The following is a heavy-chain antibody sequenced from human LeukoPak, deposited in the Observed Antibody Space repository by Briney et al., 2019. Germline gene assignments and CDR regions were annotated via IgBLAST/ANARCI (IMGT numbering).Heavy chain of an antibody. D-gene: IGHD5-18*01. CDR2: IYYSGRA. V-gene: IGHV4-59*01. Sequence: SEPLSLTCTVSGGSISSYYWRWLRQPPGKGLEWVGYIYYSGRANYNPSLKGRFTISVATSKDQSSLKLSSVTAADTAVYYGARLRAVGYGYDNFDYWGQGTLVTVSS. CDR1: GGSISSYY. J-gene: IGHJ4*02. CDR3: ARLRAVGYGYDNFDY.